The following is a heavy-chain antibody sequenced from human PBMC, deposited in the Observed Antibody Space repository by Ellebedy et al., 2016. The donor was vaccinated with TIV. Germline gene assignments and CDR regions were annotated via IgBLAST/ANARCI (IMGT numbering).Heavy chain of an antibody. CDR2: IGSFGDT. V-gene: IGHV3-13*04. Sequence: GGSLRLSXAASGFPLRRYDMHWVRQATGKGLEWVSSIGSFGDTKYAGSVRGRFTISRENARNSLYLQMNTLRPGDTAVYYCARVGRFGDLQNDYGMDVWGQGTTVTVSS. D-gene: IGHD3-10*01. CDR3: ARVGRFGDLQNDYGMDV. J-gene: IGHJ6*02. CDR1: GFPLRRYD.